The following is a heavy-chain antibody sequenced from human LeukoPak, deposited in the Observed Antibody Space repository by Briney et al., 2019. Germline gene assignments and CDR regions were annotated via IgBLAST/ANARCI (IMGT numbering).Heavy chain of an antibody. CDR2: ISSSSSYI. CDR3: ARNKKGDRYTYGHDY. Sequence: AGGSLRLSCAASGFTFSSYSMNWVRQAPGKGLEWVSSISSSSSYIYYADSVKGRFTISRDNAKNSLYLQMNSLRAEDTAVYYCARNKKGDRYTYGHDYWGQGTLVTVSS. CDR1: GFTFSSYS. J-gene: IGHJ4*02. D-gene: IGHD5-18*01. V-gene: IGHV3-21*01.